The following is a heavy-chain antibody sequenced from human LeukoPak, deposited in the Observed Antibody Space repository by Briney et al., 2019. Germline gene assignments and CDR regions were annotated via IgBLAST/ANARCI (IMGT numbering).Heavy chain of an antibody. CDR1: GGTFSSYA. V-gene: IGHV1-69*05. D-gene: IGHD3-3*01. J-gene: IGHJ5*02. Sequence: ASVKVSCKASGGTFSSYAISWVRQAPGQGLEWMGRIIPIFGTANYAQKFQGRVTITTDESTSTAYMELSSLRSEDTAVYYCATIRFLEWLLEVGWFDPWGQGTLVTVSS. CDR2: IIPIFGTA. CDR3: ATIRFLEWLLEVGWFDP.